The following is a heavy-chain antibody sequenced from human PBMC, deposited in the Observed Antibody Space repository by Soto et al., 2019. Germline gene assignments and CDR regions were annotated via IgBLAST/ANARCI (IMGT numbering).Heavy chain of an antibody. CDR1: GYTFTSYD. CDR3: ARSDFWSGYSYYYYYYMDV. Sequence: ASVMVSCKASGYTFTSYDINWVRQATGQGLEWMGWMNPNSGNTGYAQKFQGRVTMTRNTSISTAYMELSSLRSEDTAVYYCARSDFWSGYSYYYYYYMDVWGKGTTVTVSS. J-gene: IGHJ6*03. V-gene: IGHV1-8*01. CDR2: MNPNSGNT. D-gene: IGHD3-3*01.